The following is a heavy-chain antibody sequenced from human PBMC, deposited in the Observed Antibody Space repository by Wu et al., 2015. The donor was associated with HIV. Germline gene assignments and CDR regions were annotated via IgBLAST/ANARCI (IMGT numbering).Heavy chain of an antibody. CDR1: GYTFPSYT. J-gene: IGHJ6*02. V-gene: IGHV1-18*01. CDR2: ISDYNGNT. Sequence: QVRLVQSGPEVKKPGASVKVSCKAFGYTFPSYTINWVRQAPGQGLEWMGSISDYNGNTNYAQKLQGRVTMTTDTSTSTAYMELRSLRSDDTAVYYCARDHDNQYYYDSSGYYYYYYGMDVWGQGTTVTVSS. D-gene: IGHD3-22*01. CDR3: ARDHDNQYYYDSSGYYYYYYGMDV.